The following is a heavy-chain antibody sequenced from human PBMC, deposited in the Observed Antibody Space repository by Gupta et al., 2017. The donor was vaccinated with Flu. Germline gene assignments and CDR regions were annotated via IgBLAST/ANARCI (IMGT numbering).Heavy chain of an antibody. V-gene: IGHV4-59*01. D-gene: IGHD3-10*01. CDR3: ARYGLGTSRGSGFDS. J-gene: IGHJ4*02. Sequence: QVQLQESGPGLVKPSETLSLTCAVSTGSISSYYWSWIRQPPGKGLEWIGYIYYSGSTYYNPSLNSRVTISVDTAKNQISLRLSSVTAADTAVYYCARYGLGTSRGSGFDSWGQGTLVTVSS. CDR1: TGSISSYY. CDR2: IYYSGST.